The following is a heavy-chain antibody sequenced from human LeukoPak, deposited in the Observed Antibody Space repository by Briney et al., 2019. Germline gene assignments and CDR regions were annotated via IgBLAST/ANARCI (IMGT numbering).Heavy chain of an antibody. D-gene: IGHD2-2*01. J-gene: IGHJ6*02. CDR3: ARVLLVPAAPEDYYYGMDV. V-gene: IGHV3-21*01. Sequence: PGGSLRLSCAASGFTFSSYSMNWVRQAPGKGLEWVSSISSSSSYIYYIDSVKGRFTISRDNAKNSLYLQVNSLRAEDTAVYYCARVLLVPAAPEDYYYGMDVWGQGTTVTVSS. CDR2: ISSSSSYI. CDR1: GFTFSSYS.